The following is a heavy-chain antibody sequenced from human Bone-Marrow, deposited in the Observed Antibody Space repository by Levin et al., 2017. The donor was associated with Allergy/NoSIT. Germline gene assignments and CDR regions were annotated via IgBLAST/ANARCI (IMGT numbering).Heavy chain of an antibody. CDR2: ISGNGGST. Sequence: PSETLSLTCAASGFTFSNYAMSWVRQAPGKGLEWVSVISGNGGSTYYAASVRGRFTISRDNSRNTLYLHMNTLRAEDTAVYYCAKDWVSHTSFLGYCSGGSCYLDYWGQGTLVTVSS. J-gene: IGHJ4*02. V-gene: IGHV3-23*01. D-gene: IGHD2-15*01. CDR3: AKDWVSHTSFLGYCSGGSCYLDY. CDR1: GFTFSNYA.